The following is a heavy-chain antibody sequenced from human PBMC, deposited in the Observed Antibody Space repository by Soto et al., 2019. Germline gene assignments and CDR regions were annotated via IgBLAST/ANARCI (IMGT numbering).Heavy chain of an antibody. D-gene: IGHD1-20*01. V-gene: IGHV3-30-3*01. CDR2: ISYDGSNK. CDR1: GFTLSSYA. J-gene: IGHJ4*02. Sequence: GGSLRLSCAASGFTLSSYAMHWVRQAPGKGLEWVAVISYDGSNKYYADSVKGRFTISRDNSKNTLYPQMNSLRAEDTAVYYCATGYNWNPQGYFDYWGQGTLVTVSS. CDR3: ATGYNWNPQGYFDY.